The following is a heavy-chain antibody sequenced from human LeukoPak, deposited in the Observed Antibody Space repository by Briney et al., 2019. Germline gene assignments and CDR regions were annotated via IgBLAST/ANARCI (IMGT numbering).Heavy chain of an antibody. D-gene: IGHD2-21*01. Sequence: GASVKVTCKASGYTAIGYYINWVRQAPGQGLEWVGWINPNSGGTSYAQKFQGRVTMTRDTSISTAYMELSGLRSDDTAVYYCARAIAAAQFDYWGQGTLATVSS. CDR2: INPNSGGT. V-gene: IGHV1-2*02. CDR1: GYTAIGYY. CDR3: ARAIAAAQFDY. J-gene: IGHJ4*02.